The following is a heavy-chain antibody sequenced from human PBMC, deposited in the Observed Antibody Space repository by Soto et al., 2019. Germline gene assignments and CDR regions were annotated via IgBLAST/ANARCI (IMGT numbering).Heavy chain of an antibody. CDR1: GFTFSSYW. V-gene: IGHV3-74*01. D-gene: IGHD3-9*01. CDR3: ARPRTSDWAYDI. J-gene: IGHJ3*02. Sequence: EVQLVESGGGLVQPGGSLRLSCAASGFTFSSYWMHWVRQSPGKGLVWVSRIKTDGSDTHYADSVRGRFTISRDNAKNTLYLQMNSLRDEDTAVYYCARPRTSDWAYDIWGQGTMVIVS. CDR2: IKTDGSDT.